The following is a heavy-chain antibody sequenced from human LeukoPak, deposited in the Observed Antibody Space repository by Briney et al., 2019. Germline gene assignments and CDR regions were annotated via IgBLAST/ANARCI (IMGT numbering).Heavy chain of an antibody. J-gene: IGHJ4*02. CDR2: FDPEDGET. V-gene: IGHV1-24*01. CDR3: ATVLSGSGSSYFDY. Sequence: ASVEVSCKVSGYTLTELSMHWVRQAPGKGLEWMGGFDPEDGETIYAQKFQGRVTMTEDTSTDTAYMELSSLRSEDTAVYYCATVLSGSGSSYFDYWVQGTLVTVSS. CDR1: GYTLTELS. D-gene: IGHD3-10*01.